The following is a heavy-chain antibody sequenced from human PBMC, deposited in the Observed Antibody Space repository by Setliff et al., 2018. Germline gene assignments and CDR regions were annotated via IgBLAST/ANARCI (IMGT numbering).Heavy chain of an antibody. V-gene: IGHV3-23*01. CDR2: ITGSGSTT. CDR3: AKDYNNFPTY. CDR1: GFTFSTYA. D-gene: IGHD3-10*01. J-gene: IGHJ4*02. Sequence: GSLRLSCTASGFTFSTYAMTWVRQAPGKGLEWVSSITGSGSTTYYADSVKGRFTISRDNSKNTLYLQMNSLRAEDTAVYYCAKDYNNFPTYWGQGTLVTVSS.